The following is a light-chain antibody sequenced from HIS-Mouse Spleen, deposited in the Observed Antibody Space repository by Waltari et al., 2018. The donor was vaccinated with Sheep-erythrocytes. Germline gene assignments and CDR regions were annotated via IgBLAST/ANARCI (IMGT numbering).Light chain of an antibody. V-gene: IGLV2-23*01. Sequence: QSALTQPASVSGSPGQSITISCTGTSSEDGSYNLAPWYQQPPGKAPKLMIYEGSKRPSGVSNRFSGSKSGNTASLTISGLQAEDEADYYCCSYAGSSTWVFGGGTKLTVL. CDR3: CSYAGSSTWV. CDR2: EGS. J-gene: IGLJ3*02. CDR1: SSEDGSYNL.